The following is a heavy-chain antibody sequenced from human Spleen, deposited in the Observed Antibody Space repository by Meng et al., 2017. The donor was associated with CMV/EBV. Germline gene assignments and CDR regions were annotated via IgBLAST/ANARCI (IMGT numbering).Heavy chain of an antibody. CDR1: GYTFTSYT. J-gene: IGHJ4*02. CDR3: ARSYLTYFDY. Sequence: VPSRASGYTFTSYTIGWVRQAPCQGLECMGWNRTYDGNTNYAQRLQGRVNMTIDTSTSTAYMEMRRQRSDDTAVYYCARSYLTYFDYWGQGTLVTVSS. V-gene: IGHV1-18*01. CDR2: NRTYDGNT.